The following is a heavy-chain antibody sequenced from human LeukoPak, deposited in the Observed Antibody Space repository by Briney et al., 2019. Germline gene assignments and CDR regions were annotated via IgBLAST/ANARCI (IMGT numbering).Heavy chain of an antibody. D-gene: IGHD6-25*01. V-gene: IGHV1-8*03. Sequence: GASVKVSCKASGYTFTNYHINWVRQATGQGLEWMGWMNPNNGDSGYAQKFQGRVTITRDTSISTSYMELRSLRSDDTAVYFCARTTSFTASGYDHWGQGTLVTVSS. CDR2: MNPNNGDS. CDR3: ARTTSFTASGYDH. CDR1: GYTFTNYH. J-gene: IGHJ4*02.